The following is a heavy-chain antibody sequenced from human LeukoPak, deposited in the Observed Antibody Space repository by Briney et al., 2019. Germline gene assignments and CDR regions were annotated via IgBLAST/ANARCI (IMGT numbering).Heavy chain of an antibody. CDR1: GGSISSPTW. CDR3: ATPWATAAAAGGY. Sequence: PSETLSPTCAVSGGSISSPTWWTWVRQPPGKGLEWIGEIYHSDTTNYNPSLQSRVTISVDKSKSQFSLKLTSVIAADPAIYYCATPWATAAAAGGYWGQGTLVTVSS. CDR2: IYHSDTT. D-gene: IGHD1-1*01. V-gene: IGHV4-4*02. J-gene: IGHJ4*02.